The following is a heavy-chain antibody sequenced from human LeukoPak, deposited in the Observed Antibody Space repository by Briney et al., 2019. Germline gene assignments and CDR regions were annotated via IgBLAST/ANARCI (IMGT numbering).Heavy chain of an antibody. J-gene: IGHJ4*02. CDR3: ATGEAFTGSFDF. D-gene: IGHD3-10*01. CDR2: INPHSGNT. Sequence: ASVKVSCKTSGDTFNIFAITWVRQAPGQGLEWMGWINPHSGNTNSAQKVKGRVTLTTDTSTRTAYMELRSLRSDDTAMYYCATGEAFTGSFDFWGQGTVVAVSS. V-gene: IGHV1-18*01. CDR1: GDTFNIFA.